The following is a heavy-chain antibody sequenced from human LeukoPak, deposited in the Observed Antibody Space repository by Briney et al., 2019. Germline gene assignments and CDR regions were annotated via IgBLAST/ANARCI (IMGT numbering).Heavy chain of an antibody. CDR2: INHSGST. J-gene: IGHJ4*02. Sequence: SETLSLTCAVYGGSFSGYYWSWIRQPPGKGLEWIGEINHSGSTNYNPSPKSRVTISVDTSKNQFSLKLSSVTAADTAVYYCARGGFYYGPGSNRLKFDYWGQGTLVTVSS. V-gene: IGHV4-34*01. CDR1: GGSFSGYY. D-gene: IGHD3-10*01. CDR3: ARGGFYYGPGSNRLKFDY.